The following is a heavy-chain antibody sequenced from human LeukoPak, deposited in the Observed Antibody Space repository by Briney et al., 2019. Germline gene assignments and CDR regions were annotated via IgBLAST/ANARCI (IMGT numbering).Heavy chain of an antibody. CDR2: INRDGSTT. V-gene: IGHV3-74*03. CDR3: ARDKKSGESSEIDY. CDR1: GFTFSNYW. D-gene: IGHD3-10*01. J-gene: IGHJ4*02. Sequence: GGSLRLSCAASGFTFSNYWVHWVRQAPGKGLVWVSRINRDGSTTKYADSVKGRFTVSRDNAKNTLNLQMHSLRAEDTAVYYCARDKKSGESSEIDYWGQGTLVTVSS.